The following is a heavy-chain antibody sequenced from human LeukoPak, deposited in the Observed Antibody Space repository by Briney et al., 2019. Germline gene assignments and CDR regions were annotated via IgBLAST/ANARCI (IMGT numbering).Heavy chain of an antibody. CDR1: GFTFSSCA. V-gene: IGHV3-23*01. CDR3: AKERGYCTNGVCPHNWFDP. Sequence: PGGSLRLSCAASGFTFSSCAMSWVRQAPGKGLEWVSTIIDSGNSIYYADSVKGRFTISRDNSENTLYLQMNNPRAEDTAVYYCAKERGYCTNGVCPHNWFDPWGQGTLVTVSS. CDR2: IIDSGNSI. J-gene: IGHJ5*02. D-gene: IGHD2-8*01.